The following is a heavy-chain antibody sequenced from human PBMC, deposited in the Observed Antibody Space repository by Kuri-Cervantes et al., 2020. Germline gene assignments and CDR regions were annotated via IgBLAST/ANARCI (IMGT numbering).Heavy chain of an antibody. CDR3: ARGGITMIVVGSWLDP. CDR2: MNPNSGNT. CDR1: GDTFTSYD. D-gene: IGHD3-22*01. J-gene: IGHJ5*02. V-gene: IGHV1-8*01. Sequence: ASVKVSCKASGDTFTSYDINWVRQATGQGLEWMGWMNPNSGNTGYAQEFKGRVTMTRDTPISTAYMELSSRRSEDTAVYYCARGGITMIVVGSWLDPWGQGTRVTVSS.